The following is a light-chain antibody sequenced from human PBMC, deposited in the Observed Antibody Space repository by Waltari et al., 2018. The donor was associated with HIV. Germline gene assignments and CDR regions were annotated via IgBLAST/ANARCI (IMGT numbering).Light chain of an antibody. V-gene: IGKV1-8*01. CDR3: QQYYSYPELT. J-gene: IGKJ4*01. CDR1: QGISSY. Sequence: AIRMTQSPSSFSASTGDRVTITCRASQGISSYLAWYQQKPGKAPKLLIYAASTLQSGVPSRFSGSGSGTDFTLTISCLQSEDFATHYCQQYYSYPELTFGGGTKVEIK. CDR2: AAS.